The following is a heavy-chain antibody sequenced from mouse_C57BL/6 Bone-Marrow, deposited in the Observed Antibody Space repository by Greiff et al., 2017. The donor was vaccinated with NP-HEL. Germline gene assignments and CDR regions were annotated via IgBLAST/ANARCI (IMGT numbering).Heavy chain of an antibody. CDR2: IRNKANGYTT. J-gene: IGHJ4*01. CDR3: ARHYYGSKYYYAMDY. D-gene: IGHD1-1*01. V-gene: IGHV7-3*01. Sequence: DVKLVESGGGLVQPGGSLSLSCAASGFTFTDYYMSWVRQPPGKALEWLGFIRNKANGYTTEYSASVKGRFTISRDNSQSILYLQMNALRAEDSATYYCARHYYGSKYYYAMDYWGQGTSVTVSS. CDR1: GFTFTDYY.